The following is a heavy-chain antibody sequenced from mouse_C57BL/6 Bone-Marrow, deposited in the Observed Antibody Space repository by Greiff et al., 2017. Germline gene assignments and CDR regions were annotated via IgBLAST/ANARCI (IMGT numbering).Heavy chain of an antibody. D-gene: IGHD3-2*02. CDR2: IYPGSGNT. CDR3: AGTGDSSGYTAWFAN. CDR1: GYTFTDYY. V-gene: IGHV1-76*01. J-gene: IGHJ3*01. Sequence: QVQLQQSGAELVRPGASVKLSCKASGYTFTDYYINWVKQRPGQGLEWIARIYPGSGNTYYNEKFKGKATLTAEKSSSTAYMQLSSLTSEDSAVCFCAGTGDSSGYTAWFANWGQETLVTVSA.